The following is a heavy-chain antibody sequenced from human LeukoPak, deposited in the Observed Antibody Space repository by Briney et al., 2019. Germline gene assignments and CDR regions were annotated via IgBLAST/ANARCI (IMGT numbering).Heavy chain of an antibody. J-gene: IGHJ4*02. Sequence: PGGSLRLSCAASGFTVSSNYMSWVRQAPGKGLEWVSVIYSGGSTYYADSVKGRFTISRDNSKNTLYLQMNRLRAEDTAVYYCAKEGSRGYSYGSFDYWGQGTLVTVSS. V-gene: IGHV3-66*01. CDR3: AKEGSRGYSYGSFDY. CDR2: IYSGGST. D-gene: IGHD5-18*01. CDR1: GFTVSSNY.